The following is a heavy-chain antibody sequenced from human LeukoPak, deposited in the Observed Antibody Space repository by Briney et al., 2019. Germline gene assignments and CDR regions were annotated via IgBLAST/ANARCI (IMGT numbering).Heavy chain of an antibody. CDR3: AKDHYYASGSFDY. D-gene: IGHD3-10*01. J-gene: IGHJ4*02. Sequence: GGSLRLSCAASGFTFDDYAMHWVRQAPGKGLEWVSGISWNSGSIGYADSVKGRFTISRDNAKNSLYLQMSSLRAEDTALYYCAKDHYYASGSFDYWRQGTLVTVSS. CDR1: GFTFDDYA. V-gene: IGHV3-9*01. CDR2: ISWNSGSI.